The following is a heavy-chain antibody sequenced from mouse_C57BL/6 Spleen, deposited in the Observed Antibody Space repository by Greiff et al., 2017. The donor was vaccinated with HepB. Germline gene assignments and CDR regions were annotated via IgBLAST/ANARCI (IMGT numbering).Heavy chain of an antibody. V-gene: IGHV1-82*01. Sequence: QVQLQQSGPELVKPGASVKISCKASGYAFSSSWMNWVKQRPGKGLEWIGRIYPGDGDTNYNGKFKGKATLTADKSSSTAYMQLSSLTSEASAVYCCANSYLTWFAYWGQGTLVTVSA. D-gene: IGHD5-5*01. CDR1: GYAFSSSW. J-gene: IGHJ3*01. CDR2: IYPGDGDT. CDR3: ANSYLTWFAY.